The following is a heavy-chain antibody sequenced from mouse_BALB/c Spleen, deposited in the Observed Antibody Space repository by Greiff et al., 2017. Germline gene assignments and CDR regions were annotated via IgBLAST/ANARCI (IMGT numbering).Heavy chain of an antibody. V-gene: IGHV5-12-2*01. D-gene: IGHD2-4*01. CDR1: GFTFSSYT. CDR2: ISNGGGST. Sequence: EVKLLESGGGLVQPGGSLKLSCAASGFTFSSYTMSWVRQTPEKRLEWVAYISNGGGSTYYPDTVKGRFTISRDNAKNTLYLQMSSLKSEDTAMYYCARHFDYDGNAMDYWGQGTSVTVSS. CDR3: ARHFDYDGNAMDY. J-gene: IGHJ4*01.